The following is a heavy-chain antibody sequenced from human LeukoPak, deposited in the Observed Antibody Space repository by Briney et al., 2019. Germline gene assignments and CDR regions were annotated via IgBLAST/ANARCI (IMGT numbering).Heavy chain of an antibody. D-gene: IGHD2-2*01. CDR2: IYYSGST. CDR1: GGSISSYY. J-gene: IGHJ6*03. V-gene: IGHV4-59*12. Sequence: PSETLSLTCTVSGGSISSYYWSWIRQPPGKGLEWIGYIYYSGSTNYNPSLKSRVTMSVDTSKNQFSLKLSSVTAADTAVYYCAREEGSSTSYYYYYMDVWGKGTTVTVSS. CDR3: AREEGSSTSYYYYYMDV.